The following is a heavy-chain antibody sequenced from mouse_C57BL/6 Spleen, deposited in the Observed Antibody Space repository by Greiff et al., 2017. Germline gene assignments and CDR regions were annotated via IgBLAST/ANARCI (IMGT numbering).Heavy chain of an antibody. Sequence: VQGVESGAELARPGASVKLSCKASGYTFTSYGISWVKQRTGQGLEWIGEIYPRSGNTYYNEKFKGKATLTADKSSSTAYMELRSLTSEDSAVYFCARGQLRLYYFDYWGQGTTLTVSS. D-gene: IGHD3-2*02. CDR2: IYPRSGNT. V-gene: IGHV1-81*01. CDR3: ARGQLRLYYFDY. CDR1: GYTFTSYG. J-gene: IGHJ2*01.